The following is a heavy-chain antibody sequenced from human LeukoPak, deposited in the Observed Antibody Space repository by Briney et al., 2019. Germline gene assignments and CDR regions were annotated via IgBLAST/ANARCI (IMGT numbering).Heavy chain of an antibody. CDR3: AKSYYDFWSGYDY. Sequence: PGGSLRLSCAASGFTVSSNYMSWVRQAPGKGLEWVSVIYSGGSTYYADSVKGRFTISRDNSKNTLYLQMNSLRAEDTAVYYCAKSYYDFWSGYDYWGQGTLVTVSS. CDR2: IYSGGST. J-gene: IGHJ4*02. CDR1: GFTVSSNY. D-gene: IGHD3-3*01. V-gene: IGHV3-66*01.